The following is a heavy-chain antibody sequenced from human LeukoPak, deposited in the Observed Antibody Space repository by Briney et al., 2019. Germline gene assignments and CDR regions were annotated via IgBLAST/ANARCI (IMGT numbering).Heavy chain of an antibody. Sequence: GGSLRLSCAASGFTFSTYAMNWVRQAPGKGLEWVSGISGSGGNTYYADSVKGRFTISRDDSKNTLYLQMNSLRAEDSGVYYCAKGLAPTGTTHTAAGYWGRGTLVTVSS. CDR3: AKGLAPTGTTHTAAGY. CDR2: ISGSGGNT. V-gene: IGHV3-23*01. J-gene: IGHJ4*02. CDR1: GFTFSTYA. D-gene: IGHD1-1*01.